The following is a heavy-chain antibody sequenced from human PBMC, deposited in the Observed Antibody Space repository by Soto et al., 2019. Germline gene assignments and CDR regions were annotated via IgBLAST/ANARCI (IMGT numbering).Heavy chain of an antibody. V-gene: IGHV1-18*01. CDR1: GYTFTSYG. Sequence: ASVKVSCKASGYTFTSYGISWVRQAPGQGLEWMGWISAYNGNTNYAQKLQGRVTMTTDTSTSTAYMELRSLRSDDTAVYYCAREGGQKESQDYYYYYYGMDVWGQGTTVTVSS. CDR3: AREGGQKESQDYYYYYYGMDV. J-gene: IGHJ6*02. CDR2: ISAYNGNT.